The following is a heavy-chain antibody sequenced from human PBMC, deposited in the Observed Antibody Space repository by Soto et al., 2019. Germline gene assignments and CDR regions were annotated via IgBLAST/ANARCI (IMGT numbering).Heavy chain of an antibody. CDR3: ARAHYDILTGSEGWFDP. CDR2: IIPIFGTA. D-gene: IGHD3-9*01. J-gene: IGHJ5*02. CDR1: GGTFSSYA. V-gene: IGHV1-69*13. Sequence: SVKVSCKASGGTFSSYAISWVRQAPGQGLEWMGGIIPIFGTANYAQKFQGRVTITADESTSTAYMELSSLRSEDTAVYYCARAHYDILTGSEGWFDPWGQGTLVTVSS.